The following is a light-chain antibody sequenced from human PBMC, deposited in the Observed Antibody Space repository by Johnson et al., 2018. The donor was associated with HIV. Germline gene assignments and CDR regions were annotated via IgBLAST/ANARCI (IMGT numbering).Light chain of an antibody. V-gene: IGLV1-51*01. CDR3: GTWDSSLSGFYG. Sequence: QSALTQPPSVSAAPGQKVTISCSGSSSNIGNSYVSWYQQLPGTAPKLLIYDNNKRPSGIPDRFSGSKSGTSATLGITGLQAGDEADYYCGTWDSSLSGFYGFGTGTKVAVL. CDR2: DNN. J-gene: IGLJ1*01. CDR1: SSNIGNSY.